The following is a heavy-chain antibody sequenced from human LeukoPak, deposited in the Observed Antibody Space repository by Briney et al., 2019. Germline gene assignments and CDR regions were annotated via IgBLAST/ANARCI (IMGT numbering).Heavy chain of an antibody. CDR3: ARKSPAGYFNFDY. Sequence: SETLSLTCSVSGGSISTYCWNWIRQPPGKGLEWIGYIYNTGTTNYNPSLKSRVTISVDTSKNQFSLNLRSVNAADTAVYYCARKSPAGYFNFDYWGQGTLVAVSS. V-gene: IGHV4-59*01. J-gene: IGHJ4*02. CDR2: IYNTGTT. D-gene: IGHD2/OR15-2a*01. CDR1: GGSISTYC.